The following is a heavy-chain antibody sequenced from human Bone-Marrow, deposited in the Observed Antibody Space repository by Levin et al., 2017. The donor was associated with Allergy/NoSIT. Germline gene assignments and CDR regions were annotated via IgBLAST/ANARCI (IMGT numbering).Heavy chain of an antibody. D-gene: IGHD1-26*01. CDR1: GFTFSFYG. V-gene: IGHV3-33*01. J-gene: IGHJ4*02. CDR2: IWHDGSNE. Sequence: GESLKISCSASGFTFSFYGMHWVRQAPGKGLEWVANIWHDGSNENYADSVRGRFTISRDNSKNMLYLQMNSLRAEDTAVYYCARGELLLDFWGQGTLVPVSS. CDR3: ARGELLLDF.